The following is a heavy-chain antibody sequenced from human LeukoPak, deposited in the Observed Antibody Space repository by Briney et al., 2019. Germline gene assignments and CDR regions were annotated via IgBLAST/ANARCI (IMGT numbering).Heavy chain of an antibody. CDR1: GFTFSSYS. CDR2: LSSSGTFI. V-gene: IGHV3-48*02. D-gene: IGHD1-1*01. CDR3: ARMTTNDI. J-gene: IGHJ3*02. Sequence: PGGSLRLSCVASGFTFSSYSMNWVRQAPGKGLEWVSYLSSSGTFIYYADSVKGRFTISRDNAKNSLYLQMSSLRDEDTAVYYCARMTTNDIWGQGTMVTVSS.